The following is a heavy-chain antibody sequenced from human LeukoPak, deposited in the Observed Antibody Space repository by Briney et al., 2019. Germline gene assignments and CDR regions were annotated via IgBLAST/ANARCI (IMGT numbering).Heavy chain of an antibody. CDR2: INPNSGGT. CDR1: GYTFTGYY. D-gene: IGHD3-16*02. J-gene: IGHJ4*02. V-gene: IGHV1-2*02. Sequence: ASVKVSCKASGYTFTGYYMHWVRQAPGQGLEWMGWINPNSGGTSYAQKFQGRVTMTTDTSTSTAYMELRSLRSDDTAVYYCARDIYDYVWGSYRYTVDYWGQGTLVTVSS. CDR3: ARDIYDYVWGSYRYTVDY.